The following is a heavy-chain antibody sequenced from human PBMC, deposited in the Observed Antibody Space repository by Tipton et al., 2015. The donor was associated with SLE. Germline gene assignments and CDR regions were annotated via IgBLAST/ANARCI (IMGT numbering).Heavy chain of an antibody. J-gene: IGHJ6*03. CDR3: ARGVTYSSSSYCCYYYMDV. D-gene: IGHD6-6*01. CDR2: INHSGST. Sequence: TLSLTCAVNGGSFSGYYWSWFRQPPGKGLEWIGEINHSGSTNYNPSLKSRVTISVDTSKNQFSLKLSSVTAADTAVYYCARGVTYSSSSYCCYYYMDVWGKGTTVTVSS. V-gene: IGHV4-34*01. CDR1: GGSFSGYY.